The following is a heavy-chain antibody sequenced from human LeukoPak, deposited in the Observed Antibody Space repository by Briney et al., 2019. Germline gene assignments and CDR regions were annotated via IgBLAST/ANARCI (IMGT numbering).Heavy chain of an antibody. CDR1: GFTFSNAY. D-gene: IGHD6-13*01. V-gene: IGHV3-15*01. CDR2: IKSKNDGGTI. CDR3: ATDAGYASRWYNF. J-gene: IGHJ4*02. Sequence: GGSLRLSCVASGFTFSNAYMIWVRQAPGKGLEWVGRIKSKNDGGTIDYAAPVKGRFTISRDDSRNTLYLQMNSLKTEDTAVFYCATDAGYASRWYNFWGQGSLVTVSS.